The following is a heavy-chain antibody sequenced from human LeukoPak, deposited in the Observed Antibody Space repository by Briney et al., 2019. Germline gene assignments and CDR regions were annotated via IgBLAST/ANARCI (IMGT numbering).Heavy chain of an antibody. CDR1: GFTFSRYT. CDR3: ARGRAAGLLDWFDP. CDR2: IVASYVGT. D-gene: IGHD6-19*01. J-gene: IGHJ5*02. V-gene: IGHV3-23*01. Sequence: GGSLRLSCAASGFTFSRYTMAWARQAPGKGLEWVASIVASYVGTYYVDSVKGRFVVSRDNSKNTLYLQMDRLRLEDAAMYFCARGRAAGLLDWFDPWGPGTLVTVSS.